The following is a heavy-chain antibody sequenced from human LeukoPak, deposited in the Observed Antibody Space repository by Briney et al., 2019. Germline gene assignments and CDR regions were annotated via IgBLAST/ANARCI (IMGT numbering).Heavy chain of an antibody. D-gene: IGHD3-3*01. V-gene: IGHV1-69*13. CDR3: ARDSPLWSGYYGVFDY. J-gene: IGHJ4*02. CDR2: IIPIFGTA. CDR1: GGTFSSYA. Sequence: GASVKVSCMASGGTFSSYAISWVRQAPGQGLEWMGGIIPIFGTANYAQKFQGRVTITADESTSTAYMELSSLRSEDTAVYYCARDSPLWSGYYGVFDYWGQGTLVTVSS.